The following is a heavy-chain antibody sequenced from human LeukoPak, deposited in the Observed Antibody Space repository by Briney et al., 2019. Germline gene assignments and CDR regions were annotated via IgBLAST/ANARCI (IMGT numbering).Heavy chain of an antibody. J-gene: IGHJ4*02. CDR1: GFTFSSYW. Sequence: PGGSLRLSCAASGFTFSSYWMHWVRQAPGKGLVWVSRINSDGSTTSYADSVKGRFTISRDNAKNTLYLQMNSLRAEDTAVYYCASEIEVPGAFDYWGQGTLVTVSS. V-gene: IGHV3-74*01. D-gene: IGHD1-1*01. CDR3: ASEIEVPGAFDY. CDR2: INSDGSTT.